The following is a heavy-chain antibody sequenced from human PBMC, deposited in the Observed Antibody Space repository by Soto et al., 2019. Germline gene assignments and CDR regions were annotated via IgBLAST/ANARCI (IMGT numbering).Heavy chain of an antibody. CDR1: GFTFSSYG. V-gene: IGHV3-33*01. J-gene: IGHJ4*02. D-gene: IGHD2-2*01. CDR2: IWYDGSNK. Sequence: GGSLRLSCAASGFTFSSYGMHWVRQAPGKGLEWVAVIWYDGSNKYYADSGKGRFTISRDNSKNTLYLQMNSLRAEDTAVYYCARDWGGIVPAAATIDYWGQGTLVTVSS. CDR3: ARDWGGIVPAAATIDY.